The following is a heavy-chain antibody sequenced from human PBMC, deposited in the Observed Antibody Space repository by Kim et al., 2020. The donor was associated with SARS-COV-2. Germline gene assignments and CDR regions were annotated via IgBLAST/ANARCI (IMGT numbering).Heavy chain of an antibody. Sequence: NPSIKGRVTMSVDTSKNQFSLKMSSVTAADTAVYYCARGAGTYYYYGVGVWGQGTTVTVSS. D-gene: IGHD6-19*01. V-gene: IGHV4-34*01. CDR3: ARGAGTYYYYGVGV. J-gene: IGHJ6*02.